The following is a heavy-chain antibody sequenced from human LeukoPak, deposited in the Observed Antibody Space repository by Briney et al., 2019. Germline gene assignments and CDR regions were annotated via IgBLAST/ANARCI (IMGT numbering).Heavy chain of an antibody. CDR1: GGSFSGYY. CDR3: ARDILRYYYMDV. Sequence: SETLSLTCAVYGGSFSGYYWSWIRQPPGKGLEWIGEINHSGSTNYNPSLKSRVTISIDTSKNQFSLKLSSVTAADTAVYYCARDILRYYYMDVWGKGTTVTISS. D-gene: IGHD3-9*01. CDR2: INHSGST. J-gene: IGHJ6*03. V-gene: IGHV4-34*01.